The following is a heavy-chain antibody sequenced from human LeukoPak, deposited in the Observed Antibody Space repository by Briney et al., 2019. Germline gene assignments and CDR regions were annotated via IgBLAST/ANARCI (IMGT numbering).Heavy chain of an antibody. J-gene: IGHJ4*02. V-gene: IGHV3-21*01. D-gene: IGHD3-3*01. CDR2: ISSDSSDI. Sequence: PGGSLRLSCAASGFTFSSYSMNRVRQAPGKGLEWVSSISSDSSDIYYADSVKGRFTIARDNAENSLYLQMNSLRAEDTAVYYCAREGDFWSGYSVGWGQGTLVTVSS. CDR1: GFTFSSYS. CDR3: AREGDFWSGYSVG.